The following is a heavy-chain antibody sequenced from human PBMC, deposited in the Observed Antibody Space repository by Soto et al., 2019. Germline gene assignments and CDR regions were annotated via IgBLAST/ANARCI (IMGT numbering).Heavy chain of an antibody. CDR2: INHSGST. CDR1: GGSFSGYY. J-gene: IGHJ4*02. CDR3: ARAKRIFGVVTHDY. D-gene: IGHD3-3*01. V-gene: IGHV4-34*01. Sequence: SETLSLTCAVYGGSFSGYYWSWIRQPPGKGLEWIGEINHSGSTNYNPSLKSRVTISVDTSKNQFSLKLSSVTAADTAVYYCARAKRIFGVVTHDYWGQGNLLTVSS.